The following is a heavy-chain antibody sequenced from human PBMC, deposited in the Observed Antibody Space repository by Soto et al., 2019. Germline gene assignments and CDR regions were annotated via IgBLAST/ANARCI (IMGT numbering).Heavy chain of an antibody. D-gene: IGHD3-16*01. V-gene: IGHV4-4*07. Sequence: SETLSLTCTVSGGSMFRYYWSWIRQPAGKGLEWIARIYGSGGTDYNPSLKSRVTMSLDTSKNKFSLRLTSVTAADTAVYYCAREGASSYASRHFDNWGPGTMVTVSS. CDR3: AREGASSYASRHFDN. J-gene: IGHJ4*02. CDR1: GGSMFRYY. CDR2: IYGSGGT.